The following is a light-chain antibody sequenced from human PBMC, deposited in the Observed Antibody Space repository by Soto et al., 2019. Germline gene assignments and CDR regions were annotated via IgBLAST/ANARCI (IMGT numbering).Light chain of an antibody. CDR3: SSYTSCSTLGV. V-gene: IGLV2-14*03. Sequence: QSALTQPASVSGSPGQSITISCTGTISDIGGYNYVSWYQQHPGKAPKLMIYDVSNRPSGVSYRFSGSKSGNTASLTISGLQAEDEADYYCSSYTSCSTLGVFGGGTKLTVL. J-gene: IGLJ2*01. CDR1: ISDIGGYNY. CDR2: DVS.